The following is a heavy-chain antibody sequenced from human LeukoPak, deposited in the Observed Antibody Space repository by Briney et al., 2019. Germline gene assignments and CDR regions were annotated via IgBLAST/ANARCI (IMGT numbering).Heavy chain of an antibody. Sequence: SETLSLTCTVSGGSISSYYWSWIRQPPGKGLEWIGYIYYSGSTNYNPSLKRRVTISVDTSKNQFSLKLSSVTAADTAVYYCARVPGRSSSPDYWGQGTLVTVSS. CDR3: ARVPGRSSSPDY. J-gene: IGHJ4*02. D-gene: IGHD6-13*01. CDR1: GGSISSYY. CDR2: IYYSGST. V-gene: IGHV4-59*01.